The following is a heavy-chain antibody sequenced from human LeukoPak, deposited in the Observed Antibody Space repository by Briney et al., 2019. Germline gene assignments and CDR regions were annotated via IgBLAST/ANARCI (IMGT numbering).Heavy chain of an antibody. CDR1: GYTFTNYD. CDR3: ARGSHATTWFDP. V-gene: IGHV1-18*01. Sequence: ASVKVSCKASGYTFTNYDISWVRQAPGQGLEWMGWISAYSGNTNYAQKLQGRVTMTTDTSTSTAYMELRSLRSDDTAVYYCARGSHATTWFDPWGQGTLVTVSS. D-gene: IGHD4-11*01. CDR2: ISAYSGNT. J-gene: IGHJ5*02.